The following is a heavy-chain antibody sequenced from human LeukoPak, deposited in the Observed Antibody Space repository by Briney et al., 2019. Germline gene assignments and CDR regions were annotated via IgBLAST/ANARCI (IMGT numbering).Heavy chain of an antibody. D-gene: IGHD3-10*01. CDR3: ARDPTKMGSMTLDY. Sequence: GGSLRLSCAASGFTFSTYAMHWVRQAPGKGLEWVAVISPGGTNTYYADSVRGRSTISRDNSKNTLYLQMNSLRPEDTTVFYCARDPTKMGSMTLDYWGQGTLVTVSS. V-gene: IGHV3-30*04. CDR2: ISPGGTNT. CDR1: GFTFSTYA. J-gene: IGHJ4*02.